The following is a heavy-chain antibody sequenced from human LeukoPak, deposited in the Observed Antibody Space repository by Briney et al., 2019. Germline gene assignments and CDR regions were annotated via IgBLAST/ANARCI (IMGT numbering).Heavy chain of an antibody. CDR1: GGSISSGGYS. D-gene: IGHD5-18*01. CDR2: IYYSGST. CDR3: AILLWGYSYGLGGP. J-gene: IGHJ5*02. Sequence: SETLSLTCAVSGGSISSGGYSWSWIRQPPGKGLEWIGYIYYSGSTYYNPSLKSRVTISVDTSKNQFSLKLSSVTAADTAVYYCAILLWGYSYGLGGPWGQGTLVTVSS. V-gene: IGHV4-30-2*03.